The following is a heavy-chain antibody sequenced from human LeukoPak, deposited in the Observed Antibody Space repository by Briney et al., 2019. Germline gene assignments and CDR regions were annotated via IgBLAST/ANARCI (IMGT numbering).Heavy chain of an antibody. CDR3: AKDLEAVAGTIVNDY. CDR1: GFTFSHFG. V-gene: IGHV3-33*06. D-gene: IGHD6-19*01. Sequence: PGRSLRLSCEASGFTFSHFGMHWVRQPRGKGLEWVAVIWSDGTNQYYADSVQGRFTISRDNSKNTLSLQVNSLRAEDTGVYFCAKDLEAVAGTIVNDYWGQGTLVTVSS. J-gene: IGHJ4*02. CDR2: IWSDGTNQ.